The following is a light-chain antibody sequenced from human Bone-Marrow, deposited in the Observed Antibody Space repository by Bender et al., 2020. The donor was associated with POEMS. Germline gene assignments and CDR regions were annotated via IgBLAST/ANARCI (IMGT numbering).Light chain of an antibody. J-gene: IGLJ3*02. CDR1: SSNIGAHA. CDR2: SSH. Sequence: QSVLTQPPSASGTPGQRVTISCSGGSSNIGAHAVNWYQHLPGTAPKLLIYSSHRRPSEVPDRFSGSRSGTSDSLAISGLQSEDEADYYCCSYARSSNWMFGGGTKLTVL. V-gene: IGLV1-44*01. CDR3: CSYARSSNWM.